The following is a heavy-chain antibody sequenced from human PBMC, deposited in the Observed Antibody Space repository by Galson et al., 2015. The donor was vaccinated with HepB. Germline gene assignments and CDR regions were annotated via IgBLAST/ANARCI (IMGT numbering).Heavy chain of an antibody. J-gene: IGHJ4*02. CDR2: ISAYVGKT. CDR3: ARVGRYYDSSGYPQFDY. V-gene: IGHV1-18*01. CDR1: GYNFTNYG. D-gene: IGHD3-22*01. Sequence: SVKVSCKASGYNFTNYGISWVRQAPGQGLEWMGWISAYVGKTNYAQNLQGRVTMTTDTSTNIAYMELRSLRSDDTAVYYCARVGRYYDSSGYPQFDYWGQGTLVTVSS.